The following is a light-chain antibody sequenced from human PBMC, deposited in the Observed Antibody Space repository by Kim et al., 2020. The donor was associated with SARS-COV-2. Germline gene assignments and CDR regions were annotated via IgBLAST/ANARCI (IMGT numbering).Light chain of an antibody. Sequence: QSALTQPASVSGSPGQSITISCTGTSSDVGASSVVSWYQQHPDKAPKLIIYDVYKRPSGVSDRFSGSKSANTASLTISGLRTEDEGHYYCCSFAGTTTLYHFGGGTQLTVL. CDR1: SSDVGASSV. CDR3: CSFAGTTTLYH. V-gene: IGLV2-23*02. J-gene: IGLJ2*01. CDR2: DVY.